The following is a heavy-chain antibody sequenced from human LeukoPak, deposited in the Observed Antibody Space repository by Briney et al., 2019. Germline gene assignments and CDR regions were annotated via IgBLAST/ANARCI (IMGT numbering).Heavy chain of an antibody. CDR3: VREARGYHYTYFDY. J-gene: IGHJ4*02. CDR2: LASGSQT. D-gene: IGHD5-18*01. Sequence: GGSLRLSCTASGFTLGRHDMHWVRQTTGEGLEWVAALASGSQTFYAGSVKGRITVSREDAKNSLYLQMNSLRAGDTAVYYCVREARGYHYTYFDYWGQGTLVTVSS. V-gene: IGHV3-13*01. CDR1: GFTLGRHD.